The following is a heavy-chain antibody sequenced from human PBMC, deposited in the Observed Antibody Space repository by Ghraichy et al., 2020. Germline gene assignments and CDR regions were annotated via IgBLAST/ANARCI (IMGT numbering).Heavy chain of an antibody. CDR3: ARGHSAYDYPDLYGMNV. CDR2: ITGSSANI. D-gene: IGHD5-12*01. Sequence: GGSLRLSCAASGFTFSRFAMSWVRQAPGKGLQWVSAITGSSANIHYSDSVKGRFTISRDNSKSTLYLQMNSLRAEDTAVYYCARGHSAYDYPDLYGMNVWGQGTTVTVS. V-gene: IGHV3-23*01. J-gene: IGHJ6*02. CDR1: GFTFSRFA.